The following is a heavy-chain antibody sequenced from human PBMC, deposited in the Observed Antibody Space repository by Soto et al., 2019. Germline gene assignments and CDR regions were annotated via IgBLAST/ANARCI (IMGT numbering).Heavy chain of an antibody. CDR2: ISYDGSNK. J-gene: IGHJ4*02. V-gene: IGHV3-30*18. CDR3: AKSKIAAAGSYYFDY. CDR1: GFTFSSYG. Sequence: LRLSCAASGFTFSSYGMHWVRQAPGKGLEWVAVISYDGSNKYYADSVKGRFTISRDNSKNTLYLQMNSLRAEDTAVYYCAKSKIAAAGSYYFDYWGQGTLVTVSS. D-gene: IGHD6-13*01.